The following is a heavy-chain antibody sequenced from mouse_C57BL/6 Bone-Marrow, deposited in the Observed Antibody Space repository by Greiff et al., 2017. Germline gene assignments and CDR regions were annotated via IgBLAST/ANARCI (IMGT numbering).Heavy chain of an antibody. V-gene: IGHV1-26*01. CDR3: AKRYALAMDY. J-gene: IGHJ4*01. CDR2: INPNNGGT. CDR1: GYTFTDYY. Sequence: EVQLQQSGPELVKPGASVKISCKASGYTFTDYYMNWVKQSHGKSLEWIGDINPNNGGTSYNQKFKGKATLTVDKSSSTAYMELRSLTSEDSAVYYCAKRYALAMDYWGQGTSVTVSS.